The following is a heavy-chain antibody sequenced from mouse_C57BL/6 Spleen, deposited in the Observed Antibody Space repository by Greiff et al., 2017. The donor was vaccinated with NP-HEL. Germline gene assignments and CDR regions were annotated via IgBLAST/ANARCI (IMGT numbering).Heavy chain of an antibody. Sequence: VQLQQPGAELVRPGSSVKLSCKASGYTFTSYWMDWVKQRPGQGLEWIGNIYPSDSETHYNQKFKDKATLTVDKSSSTAYMQLSSLTSEDSAVYYCARGNGNYYYYAMDYWGQGTSVTVSS. V-gene: IGHV1-61*01. CDR2: IYPSDSET. CDR3: ARGNGNYYYYAMDY. D-gene: IGHD2-1*01. CDR1: GYTFTSYW. J-gene: IGHJ4*01.